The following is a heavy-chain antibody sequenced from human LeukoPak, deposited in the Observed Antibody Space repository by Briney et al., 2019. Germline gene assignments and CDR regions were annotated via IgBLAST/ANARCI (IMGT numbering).Heavy chain of an antibody. J-gene: IGHJ5*02. V-gene: IGHV3-20*04. CDR2: INWNGGST. CDR1: GFTFDDYG. CDR3: ARRPRGYCSGGSCFGPWAFDP. D-gene: IGHD2-15*01. Sequence: GGSLRLSCAASGFTFDDYGMSWVRQAPGKGLEWVSGINWNGGSTGYADSVKGRFTISRDNAKNSLYLQMNSLRAEDTALYYCARRPRGYCSGGSCFGPWAFDPWGQGTLVTVSS.